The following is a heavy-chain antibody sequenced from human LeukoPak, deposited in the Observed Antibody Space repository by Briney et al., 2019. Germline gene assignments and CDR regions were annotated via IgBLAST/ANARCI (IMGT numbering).Heavy chain of an antibody. CDR2: INPNSGGT. CDR1: GDTVTGYY. Sequence: ASETLSCTAFGDTVTGYYMQGVSQAPGQRLKFMRWINPNSGGTNYAQKFQGRVTMTRDTSISTAYMELSRLRSDDTAVYYWARRLWFGELSWFDPWGQGTLVTASS. CDR3: ARRLWFGELSWFDP. J-gene: IGHJ5*02. D-gene: IGHD3-10*01. V-gene: IGHV1-2*02.